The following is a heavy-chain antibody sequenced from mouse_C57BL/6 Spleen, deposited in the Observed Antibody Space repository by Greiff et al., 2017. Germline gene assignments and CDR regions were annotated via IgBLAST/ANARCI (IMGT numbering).Heavy chain of an antibody. V-gene: IGHV14-1*01. CDR3: TTSPITTVVAPDY. CDR1: GFNIKDYY. Sequence: EVQLQQSGAELVRPGASVKLSCTASGFNIKDYYMHWVKQRPEQGLEWIGRIDPEDGDTEYAPKFPGKATMTADTSSNTAYLQLSSLTSEDTAVYYCTTSPITTVVAPDYWGQGTTLTVSS. J-gene: IGHJ2*01. D-gene: IGHD1-1*01. CDR2: IDPEDGDT.